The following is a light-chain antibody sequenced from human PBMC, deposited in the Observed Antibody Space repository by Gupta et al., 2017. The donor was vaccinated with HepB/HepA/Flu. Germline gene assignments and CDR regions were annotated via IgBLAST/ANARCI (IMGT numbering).Light chain of an antibody. CDR3: CAYAGSSTLV. J-gene: IGLJ3*02. CDR1: NSDVGSYNF. Sequence: SALTQTASVSGSPGQSITISCTGTNSDVGSYNFVSWYQQHPGKAPKFIIYEVNKRPSVVSIRFSGSKSGNTASLTISGLQAEDDAYYYSCAYAGSSTLVFGGGTKVTVL. V-gene: IGLV2-23*02. CDR2: EVN.